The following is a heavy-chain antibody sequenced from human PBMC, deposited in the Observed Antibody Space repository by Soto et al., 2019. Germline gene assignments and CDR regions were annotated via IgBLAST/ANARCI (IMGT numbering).Heavy chain of an antibody. V-gene: IGHV3-21*01. Sequence: PGGSLRLSCAASGFNFSSYTMIWVRQAPGKGLEWVSSISRNSNYRYYGDSMKGRFTISRDNAKNSLYLQMNSLRAEDTAVYYCARVLWFGEYLSDQFLAFWGQGTLVTVSS. D-gene: IGHD3-10*01. CDR2: ISRNSNYR. J-gene: IGHJ4*02. CDR1: GFNFSSYT. CDR3: ARVLWFGEYLSDQFLAF.